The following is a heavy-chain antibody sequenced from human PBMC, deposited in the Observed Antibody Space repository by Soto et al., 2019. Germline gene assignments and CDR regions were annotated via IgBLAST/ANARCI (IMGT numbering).Heavy chain of an antibody. V-gene: IGHV1-3*01. CDR3: ARSWGIAAAGDYNYDGMDV. D-gene: IGHD6-13*01. CDR1: GYTFTSYA. CDR2: INAGNGNT. Sequence: QVQLVQSGAEVKKPGASVKVSCKASGYTFTSYAMHWVRQAPGQRLEWMGWINAGNGNTKYSQKFQGRVTITRDTSASTAYMELSRLRSDDTAVYYCARSWGIAAAGDYNYDGMDVWGQGTTVTVSS. J-gene: IGHJ6*02.